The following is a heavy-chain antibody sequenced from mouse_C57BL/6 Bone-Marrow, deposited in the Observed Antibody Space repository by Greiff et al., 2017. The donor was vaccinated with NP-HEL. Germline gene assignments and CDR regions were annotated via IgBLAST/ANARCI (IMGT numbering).Heavy chain of an antibody. CDR2: INPYNGGT. D-gene: IGHD2-4*01. CDR1: GYTFTDYY. CDR3: ARDAGLRRSWFAY. J-gene: IGHJ3*01. V-gene: IGHV1-19*01. Sequence: EVQLQQSGPVLVKPGASVKMSCKASGYTFTDYYMNWVKQSHGKSLEWIGVINPYNGGTSYNQKFKGKATLTVDKSSSTAYMELNSLTSEDSAVYYCARDAGLRRSWFAYWGQGTLVTVSA.